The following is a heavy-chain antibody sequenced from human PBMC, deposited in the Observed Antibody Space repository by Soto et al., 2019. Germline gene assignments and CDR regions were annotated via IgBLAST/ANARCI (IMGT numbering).Heavy chain of an antibody. J-gene: IGHJ1*01. CDR2: ISGYNGNT. V-gene: IGHV1-18*01. Sequence: QVRLVQCGTEVKKPGASVKVSCKASGYIFTNYGISWVRQAPGQGPEWMGWISGYNGNTKYAQTVQGRVTMTTDTSTRTAYMELRSLRFDDTAVYYCARGGSSWSAEYYQHWGQGTLVVVSS. CDR3: ARGGSSWSAEYYQH. CDR1: GYIFTNYG. D-gene: IGHD6-13*01.